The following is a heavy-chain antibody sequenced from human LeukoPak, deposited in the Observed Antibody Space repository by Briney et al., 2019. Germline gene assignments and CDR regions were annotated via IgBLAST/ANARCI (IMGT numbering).Heavy chain of an antibody. CDR3: AGYYYGSGSYFWFDP. D-gene: IGHD3-10*01. J-gene: IGHJ5*02. V-gene: IGHV4-34*01. CDR1: GGSFSGYY. Sequence: SETLSLTCAVYGGSFSGYYWGWIRQPPGKGLEWIGVINHSGSTNYNPSLKSRVTISVDTSKNQFSLKLSSVTAADTAVYYCAGYYYGSGSYFWFDPWGQGTLVTVSS. CDR2: INHSGST.